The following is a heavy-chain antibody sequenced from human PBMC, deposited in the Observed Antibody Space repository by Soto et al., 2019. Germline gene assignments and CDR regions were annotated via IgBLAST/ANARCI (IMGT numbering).Heavy chain of an antibody. CDR1: GFTFSSYV. CDR3: ARGGARPLSSGYPPWLWFKACDY. V-gene: IGHV3-30-3*01. Sequence: PGGSLRLSCAASGFTFSSYVMHWVRQAPGKGLEWVAHISYDGNNQYYADSVKGRFTISRDNSKNMLYLQMSSLRVDDTAVYYCARGGARPLSSGYPPWLWFKACDYWGQGSLVTVSS. J-gene: IGHJ4*02. D-gene: IGHD5-18*01. CDR2: ISYDGNNQ.